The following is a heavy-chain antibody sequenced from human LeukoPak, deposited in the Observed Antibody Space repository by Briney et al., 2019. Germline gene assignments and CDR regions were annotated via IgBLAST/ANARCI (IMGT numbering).Heavy chain of an antibody. CDR2: INPNSGGT. CDR1: GYTFTGYY. V-gene: IGHV1-2*02. J-gene: IGHJ6*04. D-gene: IGHD2-21*02. Sequence: GASVKVSCKASGYTFTGYYMHWVRQAPGQGLEWMGWINPNSGGTNYAQKFQGRVTMTRDTSISTAYMELSRLRSDDTAVYYCAREMVVAAIPSRQMDVWGKGTTVTISS. CDR3: AREMVVAAIPSRQMDV.